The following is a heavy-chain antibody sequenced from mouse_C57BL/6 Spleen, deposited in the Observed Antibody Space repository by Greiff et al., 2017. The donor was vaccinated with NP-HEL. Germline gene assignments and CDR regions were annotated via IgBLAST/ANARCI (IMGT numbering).Heavy chain of an antibody. Sequence: QLQQPGAELVKPGASVKLSCKASGYTFTSYWMHWVKQRPGQGLEWIGMIHPNSGSTNYNEKFKSKATLTVDKSSSTAYMQLSSLTSEDSAVYYCARGDYDPDWYFDVWGTGTTVTVSS. CDR3: ARGDYDPDWYFDV. D-gene: IGHD2-4*01. J-gene: IGHJ1*03. CDR2: IHPNSGST. CDR1: GYTFTSYW. V-gene: IGHV1-64*01.